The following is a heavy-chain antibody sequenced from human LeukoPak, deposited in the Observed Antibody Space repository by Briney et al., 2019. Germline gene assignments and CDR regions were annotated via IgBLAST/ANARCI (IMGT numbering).Heavy chain of an antibody. Sequence: XXXNAGNGNTKYSQKFQGRVTITRDTSASAAYMHLISLRSEDTAVYYCARGGTYSNDWGYYFDYWGQGSLVTVSS. CDR3: ARGGTYSNDWGYYFDY. J-gene: IGHJ4*02. D-gene: IGHD6-19*01. V-gene: IGHV1-3*01. CDR2: XNAGNGNT.